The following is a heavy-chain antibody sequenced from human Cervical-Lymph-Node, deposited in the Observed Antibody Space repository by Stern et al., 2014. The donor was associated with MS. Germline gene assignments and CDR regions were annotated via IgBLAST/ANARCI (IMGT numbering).Heavy chain of an antibody. V-gene: IGHV4-59*02. Sequence: QVQLQESGPGLVKPSETLSLTCTVSGGAVSDSYWTWIRQRPGKGLEWHGSISDTGTTNYNPSLPSRVTITLDTSQNQVSLRLRSVTAADTAVYYCARDPSTTASDWFFDLWGRGSLVTVSS. J-gene: IGHJ2*01. CDR3: ARDPSTTASDWFFDL. CDR2: ISDTGTT. CDR1: GGAVSDSY. D-gene: IGHD2-21*02.